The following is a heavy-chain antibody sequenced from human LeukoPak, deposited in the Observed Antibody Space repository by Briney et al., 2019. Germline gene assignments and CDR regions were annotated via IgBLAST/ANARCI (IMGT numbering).Heavy chain of an antibody. CDR1: GYSFTNYW. J-gene: IGHJ4*02. V-gene: IGHV5-51*01. Sequence: GESLQISCKASGYSFTNYWIGWVRQMPGKGLEWMGIIYPSDSDIRYSPSFQGQVTISADKSINTAYLQWSSLKASDTAIYYCARAGTSNYRFFDSWGQGTLVTVSS. CDR3: ARAGTSNYRFFDS. CDR2: IYPSDSDI. D-gene: IGHD4-11*01.